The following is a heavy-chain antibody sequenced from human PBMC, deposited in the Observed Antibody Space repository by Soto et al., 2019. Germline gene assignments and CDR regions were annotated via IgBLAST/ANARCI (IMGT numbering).Heavy chain of an antibody. V-gene: IGHV4-4*02. D-gene: IGHD1-26*01. CDR3: ARYYTSNRPFDY. CDR2: IYHSGST. CDR1: GGSISSSNW. Sequence: QVQLQESGPGLVKPSGTLSLTCAVSGGSISSSNWWSWVRQPPGKGLEWIGEIYHSGSTSYDPSLKSRVSISVDKSKNQFSLNLSSVTAADTAVYYCARYYTSNRPFDYWGQGTLVTVSS. J-gene: IGHJ4*02.